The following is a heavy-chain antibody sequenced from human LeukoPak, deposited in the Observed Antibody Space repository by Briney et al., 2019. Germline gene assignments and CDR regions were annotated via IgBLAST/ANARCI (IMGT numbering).Heavy chain of an antibody. J-gene: IGHJ4*02. V-gene: IGHV4-39*01. CDR3: ARHEVSPNRPVDY. CDR2: IYYSGST. Sequence: SETLCLTCTVSGGSISSSSYYWGWIRQPPGKGLEWIGSIYYSGSTYYNPSLKSRVTISVDTSKNQFSLKLSSVTAADTAVYYCARHEVSPNRPVDYWGQGTRVTVSS. CDR1: GGSISSSSYY. D-gene: IGHD1-14*01.